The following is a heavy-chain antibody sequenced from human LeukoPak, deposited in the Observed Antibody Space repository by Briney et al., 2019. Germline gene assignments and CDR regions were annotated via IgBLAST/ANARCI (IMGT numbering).Heavy chain of an antibody. CDR3: ARAPGWGGSYHYYYYMDV. CDR1: GYTFTGYY. J-gene: IGHJ6*03. V-gene: IGHV1-2*02. Sequence: GASVKVSCKASGYTFTGYYLHWVRQAPGQGLEWMGWINPNSGGTKSTQKFQGRVTMTRDTSISTAYKELSRLRSDDTAVYYCARAPGWGGSYHYYYYMDVWGKGTTVTVSS. CDR2: INPNSGGT. D-gene: IGHD1-26*01.